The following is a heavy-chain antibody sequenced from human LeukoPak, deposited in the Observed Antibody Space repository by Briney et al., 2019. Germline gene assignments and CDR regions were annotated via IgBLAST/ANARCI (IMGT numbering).Heavy chain of an antibody. CDR2: IGAYNGNT. Sequence: ASVKVSCKASGYTFTSYGISWVRQAPGQGLEWMGWIGAYNGNTNYAQKLQGRVTMTTDTSTSTAYMELRSLRSDDTAVYYRARDLAWAAAGNAPFDYWGQGTLVTVSS. J-gene: IGHJ4*02. CDR3: ARDLAWAAAGNAPFDY. V-gene: IGHV1-18*04. CDR1: GYTFTSYG. D-gene: IGHD6-13*01.